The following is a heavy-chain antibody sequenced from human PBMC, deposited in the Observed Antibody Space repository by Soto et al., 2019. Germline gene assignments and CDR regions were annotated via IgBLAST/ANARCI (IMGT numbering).Heavy chain of an antibody. CDR3: ARRSFRYCSGGSCPGNAFDS. V-gene: IGHV5-51*01. Sequence: GESLKISCKGSGYSFTSYWIGWVRQMPGKGLEWMGIIYPGDSDTRYSPSFQGQVTISADKSISTAYLQWSSLKASDTAMYYCARRSFRYCSGGSCPGNAFDSWGQGTMVTVSS. D-gene: IGHD2-15*01. CDR1: GYSFTSYW. CDR2: IYPGDSDT. J-gene: IGHJ3*02.